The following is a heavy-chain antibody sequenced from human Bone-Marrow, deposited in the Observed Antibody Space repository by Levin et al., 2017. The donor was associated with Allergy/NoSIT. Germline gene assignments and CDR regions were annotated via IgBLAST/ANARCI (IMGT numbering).Heavy chain of an antibody. CDR2: INWNSRTI. V-gene: IGHV3-9*01. CDR3: ARGGGTTLWDDAIDI. D-gene: IGHD1-14*01. Sequence: GGSLRLSCATSGFDFENYAIHWVRQAPGRGLEWVSGINWNSRTIEYADSVKGRFTISRDNAKKSVTLQINSLRPEDTAFFYCARGGGTTLWDDAIDIWGQGTMVTVSS. CDR1: GFDFENYA. J-gene: IGHJ3*02.